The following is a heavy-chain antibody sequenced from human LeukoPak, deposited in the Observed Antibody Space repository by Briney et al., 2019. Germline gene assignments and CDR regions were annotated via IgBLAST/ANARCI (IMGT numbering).Heavy chain of an antibody. CDR2: VYYTGST. CDR3: ARTGYDSSGYRDY. D-gene: IGHD3-22*01. CDR1: GGSTSSSSYF. V-gene: IGHV4-39*07. J-gene: IGHJ4*02. Sequence: SETLSLTCTVSGGSTSSSSYFWGWIRQPPEKGLDWIGNVYYTGSTNYNPSLKSRVTISVDTSKNQFSLKLSSVTAADTAVYYCARTGYDSSGYRDYWGQGTLVTVSS.